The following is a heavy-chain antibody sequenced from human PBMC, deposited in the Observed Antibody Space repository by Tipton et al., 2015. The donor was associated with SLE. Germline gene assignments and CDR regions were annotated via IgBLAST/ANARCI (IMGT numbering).Heavy chain of an antibody. CDR3: ARTDYVDY. V-gene: IGHV3-74*01. Sequence: SLRLSCEASGFSFSTYWMHWVRQALGKGLVWVSRIKNDGSFTSYADFVKGRFTISRDNAKNTLYLQMNSLRVEDTAVYFCARTDYVDYWGQGTLVTVSS. CDR1: GFSFSTYW. J-gene: IGHJ4*02. CDR2: IKNDGSFT.